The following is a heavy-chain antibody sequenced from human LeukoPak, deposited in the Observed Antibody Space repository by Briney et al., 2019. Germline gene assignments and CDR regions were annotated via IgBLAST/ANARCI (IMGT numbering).Heavy chain of an antibody. Sequence: SVKVSCKASGGTFSSYAISWVRQAPGQGLEWMGGIIPIFGTANYAQKFQGRVTITTDESTSTAYMELSSLRSEDTAVYYCARVYYDFGAFDIWGQGTMVTVSS. V-gene: IGHV1-69*05. CDR1: GGTFSSYA. CDR2: IIPIFGTA. D-gene: IGHD3-3*01. CDR3: ARVYYDFGAFDI. J-gene: IGHJ3*02.